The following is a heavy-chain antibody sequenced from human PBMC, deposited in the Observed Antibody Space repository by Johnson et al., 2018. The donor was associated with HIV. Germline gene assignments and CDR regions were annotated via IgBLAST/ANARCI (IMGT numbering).Heavy chain of an antibody. Sequence: QVHLVESGGGVVQPGRSLRLSCAASGFTFSSYGMHWVRQAPGKGLEWVAVISYDGSNKYYADSVKGRFTISRDNSKNTLYLQMNSLRAEDTAVYYCAKDQGITMIVVVAGAFDIWGQGTMVTVSS. V-gene: IGHV3-30*18. J-gene: IGHJ3*02. CDR2: ISYDGSNK. CDR1: GFTFSSYG. D-gene: IGHD3-22*01. CDR3: AKDQGITMIVVVAGAFDI.